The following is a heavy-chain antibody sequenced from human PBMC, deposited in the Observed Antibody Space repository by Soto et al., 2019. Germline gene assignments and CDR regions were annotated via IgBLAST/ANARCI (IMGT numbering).Heavy chain of an antibody. V-gene: IGHV1-18*01. J-gene: IGHJ4*02. Sequence: ASVTVSCKASGYTFTSYGISWVRQAPGQGLEWMGWISAYNGNTNYAQKLQGRVTMTTDTSTSTAYMELRSLRSDDTAVYYCARDVPGYCTNGVCYKDYWGQGTLVTVSS. D-gene: IGHD2-8*01. CDR3: ARDVPGYCTNGVCYKDY. CDR2: ISAYNGNT. CDR1: GYTFTSYG.